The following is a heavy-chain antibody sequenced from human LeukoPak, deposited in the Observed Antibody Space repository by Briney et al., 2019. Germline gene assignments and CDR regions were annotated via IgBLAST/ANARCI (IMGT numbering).Heavy chain of an antibody. J-gene: IGHJ4*02. CDR2: INPNSGGT. D-gene: IGHD2-15*01. V-gene: IGHV1-2*02. CDR3: ARERYCSGGSCYSGYCFDY. Sequence: ASVKVSCKASGYTFTGYYMHWVRQAPGQGLEWMGWINPNSGGTSYAQKFQGRVIMTRDTSISTAYMELSSLRSDDTAVYYCARERYCSGGSCYSGYCFDYWGQGTLVTVSS. CDR1: GYTFTGYY.